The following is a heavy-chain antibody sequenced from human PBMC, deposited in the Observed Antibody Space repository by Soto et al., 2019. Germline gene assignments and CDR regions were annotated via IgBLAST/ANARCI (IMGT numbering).Heavy chain of an antibody. CDR2: IYYSGST. Sequence: PETLSLTCTVSGGSISSYYWSWFRQPPGKGLEWIGYIYYSGSTNYNPSLKSRVTISVDTSKNQFSLKLSSVTAADTAVYYCARQSDSSHTHNDAFNSGGQGTMVTVSS. CDR3: ARQSDSSHTHNDAFNS. V-gene: IGHV4-59*08. CDR1: GGSISSYY. J-gene: IGHJ3*02.